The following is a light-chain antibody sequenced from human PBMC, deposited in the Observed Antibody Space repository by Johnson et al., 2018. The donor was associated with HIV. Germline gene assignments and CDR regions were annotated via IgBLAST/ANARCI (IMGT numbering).Light chain of an antibody. Sequence: QSVLTQPPSVSAAPGQKVTISCSGSSSNIGNNYVSWYQQLPGTAPKLIIYENNKRPSGIPDRFSGSKSGTSATLGITGLQTGDEADYYCGTWDSSLISNVFGPGTKGTVL. CDR1: SSNIGNNY. CDR3: GTWDSSLISNV. CDR2: ENN. J-gene: IGLJ1*01. V-gene: IGLV1-51*02.